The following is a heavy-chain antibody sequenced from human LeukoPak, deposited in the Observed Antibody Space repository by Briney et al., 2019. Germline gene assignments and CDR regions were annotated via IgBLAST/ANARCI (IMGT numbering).Heavy chain of an antibody. CDR1: GGSISGYY. CDR3: ARDSGSNFDY. J-gene: IGHJ4*02. CDR2: IYYSGST. D-gene: IGHD2-15*01. V-gene: IGHV4-59*01. Sequence: SETLSLTCTVSGGSISGYYWNWIRQPPGKGLEWIGYIYYSGSTNYNPSLKSRVTMSLDTSKNQFSLKLSFVTAADTAVYHCARDSGSNFDYWGQGTLVTVSS.